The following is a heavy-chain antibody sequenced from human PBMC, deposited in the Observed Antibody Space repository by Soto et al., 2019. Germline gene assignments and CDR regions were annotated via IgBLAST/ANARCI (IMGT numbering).Heavy chain of an antibody. CDR1: GGSISSGDYY. Sequence: KPSETLSLTCTVSGGSISSGDYYWSWIRQPPGKGLEWIGYIYYSGSTYYNPSLKSRVTISVDTSKNQFSLKLSSVTAADTAVYYCAXVLYSSGYYYYYYYGMDVWGQGTTVTVS. V-gene: IGHV4-30-4*01. J-gene: IGHJ6*02. CDR3: AXVLYSSGYYYYYYYGMDV. D-gene: IGHD3-22*01. CDR2: IYYSGST.